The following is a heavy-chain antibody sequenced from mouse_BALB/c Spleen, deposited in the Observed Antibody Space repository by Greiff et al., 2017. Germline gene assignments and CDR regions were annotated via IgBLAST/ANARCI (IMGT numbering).Heavy chain of an antibody. CDR3: ARRGSSGYPYAMDY. J-gene: IGHJ4*01. V-gene: IGHV1-63*02. D-gene: IGHD3-1*01. Sequence: VQLQQSGAELVRPGTSVKISCKASGYTFTNYWLGWVKQRPGHGLEWIGDIYPGGGYTNYNEKFKGKATLTADTSSSTAYMQLSSLTSEDSAVYFCARRGSSGYPYAMDYWGQGTSVTVSS. CDR1: GYTFTNYW. CDR2: IYPGGGYT.